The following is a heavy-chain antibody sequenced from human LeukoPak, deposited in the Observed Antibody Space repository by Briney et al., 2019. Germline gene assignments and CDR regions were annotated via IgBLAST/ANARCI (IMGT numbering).Heavy chain of an antibody. Sequence: GGSLRLSCAASGFTFSSYSMNWVRQAPGKGLEWVSSISSSSSYIYYADSVKGRFTISRDNAKNSLYLQMNSLRAEDTAVYYCARDPPWFGELWTADYWGQGTLVTVSS. J-gene: IGHJ4*02. CDR2: ISSSSSYI. CDR1: GFTFSSYS. CDR3: ARDPPWFGELWTADY. V-gene: IGHV3-21*01. D-gene: IGHD3-10*01.